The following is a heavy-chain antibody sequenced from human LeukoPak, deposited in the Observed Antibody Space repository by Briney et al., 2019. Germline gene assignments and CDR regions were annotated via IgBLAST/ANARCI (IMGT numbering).Heavy chain of an antibody. CDR2: NNPNRGRT. J-gene: IGHJ4*02. V-gene: IGHV1-2*02. D-gene: IGHD2-15*01. CDR1: GYTFTGYY. CDR3: AREGYCIGSNCLVPY. Sequence: ASVKVSCKASGYTFTGYYMHWVRQAPGQGREWMGCNNPNRGRTTYAQNLQRRVNMTRDTPISTVHREQNSLRSRDAPVYYCAREGYCIGSNCLVPYWGQGTLVSVS.